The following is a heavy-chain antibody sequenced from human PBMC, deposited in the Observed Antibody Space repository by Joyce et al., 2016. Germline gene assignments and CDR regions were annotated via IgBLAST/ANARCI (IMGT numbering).Heavy chain of an antibody. D-gene: IGHD6-19*01. V-gene: IGHV4-39*01. Sequence: QLQLQESGPGLVKPSETLSLTCTVSGDSISSSSYYWGWIRQPPGKGLEWIGNILYSGSTSDNPSLKSRVSISVDTSKKQFSLKLSSVTAADTALYYCARGLAVGSSSFDYWGQGTLVTVSS. J-gene: IGHJ4*02. CDR3: ARGLAVGSSSFDY. CDR2: ILYSGST. CDR1: GDSISSSSYY.